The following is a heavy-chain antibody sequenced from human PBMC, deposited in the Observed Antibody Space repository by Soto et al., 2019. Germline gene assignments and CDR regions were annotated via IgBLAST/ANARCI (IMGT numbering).Heavy chain of an antibody. CDR2: ISGCNGQT. CDR3: ARVDPRGVAVVRDY. J-gene: IGHJ4*02. V-gene: IGHV1-18*01. D-gene: IGHD3-10*01. CDR1: GNTFASHG. Sequence: QVQLVQSGPEVKKPGASVKVSCKASGNTFASHGFSWVRQAPGQGLEWMGWISGCNGQTNYALKFQGRVTWTTATSTSTAHMQLRSLRSDDTAVYFCARVDPRGVAVVRDYWGQGTLVTVSS.